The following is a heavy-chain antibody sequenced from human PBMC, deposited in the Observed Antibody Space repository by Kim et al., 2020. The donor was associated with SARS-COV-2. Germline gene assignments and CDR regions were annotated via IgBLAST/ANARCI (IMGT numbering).Heavy chain of an antibody. D-gene: IGHD6-13*01. Sequence: GGSLRLSCAASGFTFSSYSMNWVRQAPGKGLEWVSSISSSSSYIYYADSVKGRFTISRDNAKNSLYLQMNSLRAEDTAVYYCARDKGIAAAVRFDPWGQGTLVTVSS. CDR1: GFTFSSYS. CDR2: ISSSSSYI. J-gene: IGHJ5*02. V-gene: IGHV3-21*01. CDR3: ARDKGIAAAVRFDP.